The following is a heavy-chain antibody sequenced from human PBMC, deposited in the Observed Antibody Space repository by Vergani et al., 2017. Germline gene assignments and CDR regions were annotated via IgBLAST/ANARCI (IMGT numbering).Heavy chain of an antibody. CDR3: ASDTHSGQRADR. V-gene: IGHV4-59*11. CDR1: FDSIRNLY. J-gene: IGHJ5*02. D-gene: IGHD6-19*01. Sequence: QVQLQESGPGLVKSSETLSLTCSVSFDSIRNLYCNWIRQPPGKGLEWIGSIHYSENTNYNPSLKTLVPISVDTSKNQFSLTLNSVTAADTAVYYCASDTHSGQRADRWGQGILVTV. CDR2: IHYSENT.